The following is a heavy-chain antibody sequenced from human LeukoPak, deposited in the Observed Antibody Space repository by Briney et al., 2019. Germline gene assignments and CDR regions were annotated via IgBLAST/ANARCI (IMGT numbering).Heavy chain of an antibody. Sequence: VASVKVSCTASGYTFTSYYMHWVRQAPGQGLEWMGIINPSGGSTSYAQKFQGRVTMTRDTSISTAYMELSRLRSDDTAVYYCATIFGVAPYGMDVWGQGTTVTVSS. J-gene: IGHJ6*02. CDR2: INPSGGST. V-gene: IGHV1-46*01. CDR3: ATIFGVAPYGMDV. D-gene: IGHD3-3*01. CDR1: GYTFTSYY.